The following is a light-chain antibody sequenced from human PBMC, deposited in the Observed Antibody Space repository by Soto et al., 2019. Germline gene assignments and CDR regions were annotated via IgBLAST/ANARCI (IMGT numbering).Light chain of an antibody. CDR3: TAWDDSLSVYV. CDR1: SSNIGSNY. V-gene: IGLV1-47*01. J-gene: IGLJ1*01. CDR2: RNN. Sequence: QSVLTQPPSASGTPGQRVSISYSGSSSNIGSNYVYWYQQLPGTAPRLLIYRNNQRPSGVPDRFSGSQSGTSASLAISGLRSEDEADYYCTAWDDSLSVYVFGTGTKVTVL.